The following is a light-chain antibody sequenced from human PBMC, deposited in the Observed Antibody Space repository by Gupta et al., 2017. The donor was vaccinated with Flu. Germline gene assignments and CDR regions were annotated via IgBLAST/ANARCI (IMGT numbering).Light chain of an antibody. V-gene: IGKV3D-20*01. CDR2: EAS. CDR3: QQESSSPCT. J-gene: IGKJ2*02. Sequence: EGDTLAGRRRQTVRNSYLGWYQQKPGTTPRLVINEASSRASGFTDGFRGRGSGTEFTLTISRREPEDFAEYYCQQESSSPCTFGQGTQLEIK. CDR1: QTVRNSY.